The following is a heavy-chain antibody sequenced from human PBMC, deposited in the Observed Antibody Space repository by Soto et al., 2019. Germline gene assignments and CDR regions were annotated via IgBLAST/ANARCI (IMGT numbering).Heavy chain of an antibody. CDR3: AKDFVQNLRFLGLYYGMDV. CDR1: GFTFSSYG. Sequence: QVQLVESGGGVVQPGRSLRLSCAASGFTFSSYGMHWVRQAPGKGLEWVAVISYDGSNKYYADSVKGRFTISRDNSKNPLYLQMNSLRAEDTAVYYCAKDFVQNLRFLGLYYGMDVWGQGTTVTVSS. D-gene: IGHD3-3*01. V-gene: IGHV3-30*18. CDR2: ISYDGSNK. J-gene: IGHJ6*02.